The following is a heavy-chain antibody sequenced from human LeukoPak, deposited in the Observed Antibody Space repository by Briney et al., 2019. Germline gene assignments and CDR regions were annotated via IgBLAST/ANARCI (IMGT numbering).Heavy chain of an antibody. CDR2: INHSGST. J-gene: IGHJ4*02. D-gene: IGHD1-26*01. CDR3: ATHSGSYRNFDD. Sequence: SETLSLTCAVYGGSFSGYYWSWIRQPPGKGLEWIGEINHSGSTNYNPSLKSRVTISVDTSKNQFSLKLSSVTAADTAVYYCATHSGSYRNFDDWGQGTLVTVSS. V-gene: IGHV4-34*01. CDR1: GGSFSGYY.